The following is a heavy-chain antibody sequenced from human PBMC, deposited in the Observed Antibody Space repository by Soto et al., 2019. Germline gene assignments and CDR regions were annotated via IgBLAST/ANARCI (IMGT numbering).Heavy chain of an antibody. V-gene: IGHV4-59*08. CDR2: IYYTGST. CDR3: VRHGGWSFGGAAAVQFDS. Sequence: SETLSLTCSVSGGSINYYYWSWIRQPPGKGLEWVGYIYYTGSTNYNPSLKSRVTISVDTSKNQFSLKLSSVTAADTAVYYCVRHGGWSFGGAAAVQFDSWGQGTLVTVSS. J-gene: IGHJ4*02. CDR1: GGSINYYY. D-gene: IGHD6-13*01.